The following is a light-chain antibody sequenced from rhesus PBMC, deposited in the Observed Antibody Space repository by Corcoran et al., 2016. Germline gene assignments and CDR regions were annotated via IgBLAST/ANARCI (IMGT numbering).Light chain of an antibody. J-gene: IGKJ2*01. CDR3: QQYKSYPYS. CDR2: AAT. Sequence: DIQMTQSPSSLSASVGDTVTITCRASQGSSRYLNWFQQKPGKAPKLLIYAATTLQSGVPSKFSGSGSGTAFTLTISSLHPEDFATCYCQQYKSYPYSFGQGTKVEIK. CDR1: QGSSRY. V-gene: IGKV1-28*02.